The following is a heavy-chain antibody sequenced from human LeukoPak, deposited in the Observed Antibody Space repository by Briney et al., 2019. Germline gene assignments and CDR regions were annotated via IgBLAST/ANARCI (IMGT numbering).Heavy chain of an antibody. CDR3: ARGDPHGAYFDY. J-gene: IGHJ4*02. Sequence: PGGSLRLSCAASGFTFSTYSMNWVRQPPGKGLVWVSVISSSSTYIYYSDSVRGRFTISRDNAKNSLYLQMNSLRAEDTAVYYCARGDPHGAYFDYWGQGALVTVSS. CDR2: ISSSSTYI. CDR1: GFTFSTYS. V-gene: IGHV3-21*01. D-gene: IGHD5-24*01.